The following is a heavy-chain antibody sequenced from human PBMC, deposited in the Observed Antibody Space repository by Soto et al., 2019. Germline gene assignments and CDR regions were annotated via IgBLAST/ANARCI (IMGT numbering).Heavy chain of an antibody. D-gene: IGHD3-22*01. CDR3: ARELGSGFPFAY. CDR1: GDSVSSNRAA. V-gene: IGHV6-1*01. CDR2: TYYRSKWYS. J-gene: IGHJ4*02. Sequence: QVQLRQSGPGLVKPSQTLSLTCAISGDSVSSNRAAWNWIRLSPSRGLEWLGRTYYRSKWYSDYAVSVRCRITVSPDTSKNQFSLQFNSVTPEDTAVYYCARELGSGFPFAYWGQGTLVPVSS.